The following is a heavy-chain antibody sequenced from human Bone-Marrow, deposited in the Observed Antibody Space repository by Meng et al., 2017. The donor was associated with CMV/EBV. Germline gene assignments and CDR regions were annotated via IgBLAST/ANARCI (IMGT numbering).Heavy chain of an antibody. J-gene: IGHJ5*02. CDR3: ARGGSIVVVPLDP. CDR1: GYTFTSYD. CDR2: MNPNSGNT. D-gene: IGHD2-2*01. Sequence: CKASGYTFTSYDITWVRQATGQGLEWMGWMNPNSGNTGYAQKFQGRVTITRNTSISTAYMELSSLRSEDTAVYYCARGGSIVVVPLDPWGQGTLVTVSS. V-gene: IGHV1-8*03.